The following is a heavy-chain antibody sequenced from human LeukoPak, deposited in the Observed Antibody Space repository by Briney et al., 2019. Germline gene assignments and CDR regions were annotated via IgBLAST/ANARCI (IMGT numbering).Heavy chain of an antibody. J-gene: IGHJ6*02. CDR1: GFTFSSYA. D-gene: IGHD3-10*01. CDR2: ISGSGGST. CDR3: AKGDSRGYYYNMDV. Sequence: GGSLRPSCAASGFTFSSYAMSWVRQAPGKGLEWVSAISGSGGSTYYADSVKGRFTISRDKSKNTLYLQMNSLRADDTAVYFCAKGDSRGYYYNMDVWGQGTTVTVSS. V-gene: IGHV3-23*01.